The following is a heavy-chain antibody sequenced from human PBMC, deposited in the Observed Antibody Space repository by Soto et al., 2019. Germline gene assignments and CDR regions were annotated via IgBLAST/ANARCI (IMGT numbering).Heavy chain of an antibody. D-gene: IGHD4-17*01. J-gene: IGHJ4*02. CDR2: VSGTGGSA. CDR1: GCTFSSYA. V-gene: IGHV3-23*01. CDR3: ARGSAYSDYDLEY. Sequence: GGSLRLSCAASGCTFSSYAMTWVRQAPGKGLEWVSGVSGTGGSAYYVDSVKGRFTISRDKSTNTLYLHMNSLRAEDTAVYYCARGSAYSDYDLEYWGQGTLVTVSS.